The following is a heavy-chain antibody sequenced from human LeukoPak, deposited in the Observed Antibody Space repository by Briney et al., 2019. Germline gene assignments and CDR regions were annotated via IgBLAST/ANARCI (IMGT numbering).Heavy chain of an antibody. CDR1: GFTFSSYT. CDR3: ARFAAGGSYYYYMDV. Sequence: GGSLRLSCAASGFTFSSYTMNWVRQPPGKGLEWVSNIGTSSTTIYYAGSVKGRFTTSRDNAKNSLYLQMNSLRADDTAVYYCARFAAGGSYYYYMDVWGKGTTVTVSS. D-gene: IGHD3-10*01. J-gene: IGHJ6*03. V-gene: IGHV3-48*01. CDR2: IGTSSTTI.